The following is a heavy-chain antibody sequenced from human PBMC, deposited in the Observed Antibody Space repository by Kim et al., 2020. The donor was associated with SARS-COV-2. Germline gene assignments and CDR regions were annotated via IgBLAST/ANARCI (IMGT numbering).Heavy chain of an antibody. V-gene: IGHV1-46*01. D-gene: IGHD3-22*01. CDR3: AGDQTNHYYDSSGYYLGY. J-gene: IGHJ4*02. CDR2: INPSGGST. Sequence: ASVKVSCKASGYTFTSYYMHWVRQAPGQGLEWMGIINPSGGSTSYAQKFQGRVTMTRDTSTSTVYMELSSLRSEDTAVYYCAGDQTNHYYDSSGYYLGYWGQGTLVTVSS. CDR1: GYTFTSYY.